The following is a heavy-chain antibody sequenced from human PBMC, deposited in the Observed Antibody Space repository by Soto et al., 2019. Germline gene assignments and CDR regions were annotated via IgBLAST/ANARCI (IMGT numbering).Heavy chain of an antibody. CDR1: GYSISGGFY. V-gene: IGHV4-38-2*01. D-gene: IGHD4-17*01. J-gene: IGHJ6*02. CDR2: IYHSGST. CDR3: ARAFYCDSAAYYYGMDV. Sequence: SETLSLTCAVSGYSISGGFYWGWIRQPPGKGLEWIGNIYHSGSTYYNPSLKSRVTISVDTSKNQFSLKLSSVTAADTAVYYCARAFYCDSAAYYYGMDVWGQGTTVTVSS.